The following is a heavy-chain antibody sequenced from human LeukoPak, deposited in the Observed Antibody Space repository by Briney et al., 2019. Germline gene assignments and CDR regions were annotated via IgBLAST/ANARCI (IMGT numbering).Heavy chain of an antibody. V-gene: IGHV1-46*01. CDR1: GYTFTSYY. D-gene: IGHD4-4*01. Sequence: ASVKVSCKASGYTFTSYYMHWVRQAPGQGLEWMGIINPSGGSTSYAQKFQGRVTMTRDTSTSTVYMELSSLRAEDTAVYYCARGFYSNYYYYGMDVWGQGTTVTVSS. CDR3: ARGFYSNYYYYGMDV. CDR2: INPSGGST. J-gene: IGHJ6*02.